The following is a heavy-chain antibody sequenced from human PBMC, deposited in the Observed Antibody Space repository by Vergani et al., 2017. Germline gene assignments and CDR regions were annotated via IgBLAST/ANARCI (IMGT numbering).Heavy chain of an antibody. CDR3: TRLGYSYGHLNDY. CDR1: GFTFSGSA. Sequence: EVQLVESGGGLVQPGGSLKLSCAASGFTFSGSAMHWVRQASGKGLEWVGRIRSKANSYATAYAASVKGRFTISRDDSKNTAYLQMNSLKTEDTAVYYCTRLGYSYGHLNDYWGQGTLVTVSS. J-gene: IGHJ4*02. D-gene: IGHD5-18*01. V-gene: IGHV3-73*01. CDR2: IRSKANSYAT.